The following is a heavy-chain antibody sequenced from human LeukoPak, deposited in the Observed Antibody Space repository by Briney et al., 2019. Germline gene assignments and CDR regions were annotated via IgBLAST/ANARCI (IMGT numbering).Heavy chain of an antibody. J-gene: IGHJ4*02. Sequence: EYAASVNGRFTISRDDSKSIAYLQMNSLKTEDTAVYYCTRVVTDYWGQGTLVTVS. V-gene: IGHV3-49*02. CDR3: TRVVTDY. D-gene: IGHD3-10*01.